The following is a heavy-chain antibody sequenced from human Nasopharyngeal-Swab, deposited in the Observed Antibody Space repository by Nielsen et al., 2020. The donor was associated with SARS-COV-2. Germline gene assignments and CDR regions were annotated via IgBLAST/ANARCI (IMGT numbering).Heavy chain of an antibody. J-gene: IGHJ4*02. V-gene: IGHV3-23*01. Sequence: GESLKISCAASGFTFSSYAMSWVRQAPGKGLEWVSAISGSGGSTYYADSVKGRFTISRDNSKNTLYLQLNSLRAEATAVYYCAKKPGGRYCSGGSCYYRDWGQGTLVTVSS. D-gene: IGHD2-15*01. CDR3: AKKPGGRYCSGGSCYYRD. CDR1: GFTFSSYA. CDR2: ISGSGGST.